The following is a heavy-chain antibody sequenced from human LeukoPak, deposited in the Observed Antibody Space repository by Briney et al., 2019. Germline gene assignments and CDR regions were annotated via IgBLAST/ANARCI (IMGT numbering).Heavy chain of an antibody. CDR2: IYYNGNT. CDR1: DGSINSYY. J-gene: IGHJ6*02. CDR3: ARGRSNYYVMDV. V-gene: IGHV4-59*01. D-gene: IGHD1-26*01. Sequence: PSETLSLTCSVSDGSINSYYWNWIRRPPGKGLEWIGYIYYNGNTNYSPSLKSRVTMSVDTSKNLFSLKVSSVTAADTAVYYCARGRSNYYVMDVWGQGTTVTVSS.